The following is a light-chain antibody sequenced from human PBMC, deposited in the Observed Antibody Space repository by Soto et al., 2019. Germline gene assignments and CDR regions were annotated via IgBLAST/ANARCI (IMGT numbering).Light chain of an antibody. J-gene: IGKJ5*01. CDR1: QGISTL. CDR2: AAS. V-gene: IGKV1-39*01. Sequence: IQLTQSPSSLSASVGDRVTITCRASQGISTLLAWYQQKPGKAPKVLIYAASSLQSGVPSRFSGSGSGTDFTLTISNLQPEDFATYYCQQSYSAITFGQGTRLEI. CDR3: QQSYSAIT.